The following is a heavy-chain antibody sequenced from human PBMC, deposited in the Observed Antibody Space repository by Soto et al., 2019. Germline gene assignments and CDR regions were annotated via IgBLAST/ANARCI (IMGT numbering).Heavy chain of an antibody. CDR2: IYYSGST. Sequence: SETLSLTCTVSGGSVSSGSYYWSWIRQPPGKGLEWIGYIYYSGSTNYNPSLKSRVTISVDTSKNQFSLKLSSVTAADTAVYYCARVGGYSGYDLLYYGMDVWGQGTTVTVS. CDR3: ARVGGYSGYDLLYYGMDV. V-gene: IGHV4-61*01. CDR1: GGSVSSGSYY. J-gene: IGHJ6*02. D-gene: IGHD5-12*01.